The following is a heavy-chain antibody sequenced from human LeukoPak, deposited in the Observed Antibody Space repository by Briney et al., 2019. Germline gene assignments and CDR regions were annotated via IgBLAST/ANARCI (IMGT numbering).Heavy chain of an antibody. Sequence: PSETLSLTCTVYGGSISSYYWSWIRQPPGKGLEWIGYIYYSGSTNYNPSLKSRVTISVDTSKNQFSLKLSSVTAADTAVYYCARGLRGVIGYWGQGTLVTVSS. D-gene: IGHD3-10*01. V-gene: IGHV4-59*01. CDR2: IYYSGST. J-gene: IGHJ4*02. CDR3: ARGLRGVIGY. CDR1: GGSISSYY.